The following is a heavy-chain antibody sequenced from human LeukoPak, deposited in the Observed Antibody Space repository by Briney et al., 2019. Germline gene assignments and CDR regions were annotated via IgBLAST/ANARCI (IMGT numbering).Heavy chain of an antibody. Sequence: GGSLRLSCAASGFTFSSYAMSWVRQAPGKGLEWVSAISGSGGSTYYADSVKGRFTISRDNSKNTPYLQLNSLRAEDTAVYYCAKAGVAVWELLYYWGQGTLVTVSS. J-gene: IGHJ4*02. CDR1: GFTFSSYA. CDR3: AKAGVAVWELLYY. V-gene: IGHV3-23*01. D-gene: IGHD1-26*01. CDR2: ISGSGGST.